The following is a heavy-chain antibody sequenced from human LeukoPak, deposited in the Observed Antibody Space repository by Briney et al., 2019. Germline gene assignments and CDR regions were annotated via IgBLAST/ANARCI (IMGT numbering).Heavy chain of an antibody. CDR3: ATAGGSSSWYGWFDP. Sequence: ASVKVSYKVSGYTLTELSMHWVRQAPGKGLEWMGGFDPEDGETIYAQKFQGRVTMTEATSTDTAYMELSSLRSEDTAVYYCATAGGSSSWYGWFDPWGQGTLVTVSS. D-gene: IGHD6-13*01. J-gene: IGHJ5*02. CDR2: FDPEDGET. V-gene: IGHV1-24*01. CDR1: GYTLTELS.